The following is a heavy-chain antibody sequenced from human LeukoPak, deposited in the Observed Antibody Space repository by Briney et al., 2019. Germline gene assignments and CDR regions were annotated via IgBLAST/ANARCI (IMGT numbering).Heavy chain of an antibody. CDR2: IYRSGGT. CDR1: DDSISSGGYS. J-gene: IGHJ5*02. Sequence: SETLSLTCAVSDDSISSGGYSWSWIRQPPGKGLEWIGYIYRSGGTYYNPSLKSRVTISVDSSKNQFSLNLSSVTAADTAVYYCARTIAADGTYWFDPWGQGTLVTVSS. V-gene: IGHV4-30-2*01. D-gene: IGHD6-13*01. CDR3: ARTIAADGTYWFDP.